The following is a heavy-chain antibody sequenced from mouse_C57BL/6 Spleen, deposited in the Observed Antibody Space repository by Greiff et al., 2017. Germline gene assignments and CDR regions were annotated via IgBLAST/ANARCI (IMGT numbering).Heavy chain of an antibody. CDR1: GYTFTSYW. V-gene: IGHV1-53*01. J-gene: IGHJ4*01. CDR2: INPSNGGT. CDR3: AREGDYGSSPQLGYYAMDY. Sequence: QVQLKQPGTELVKPGASVKLSCKASGYTFTSYWMHWVKQRPGQGLEWIGNINPSNGGTNYNEKFKSKATLTVDKSSSTAYMQLSSLTSEDSAVYYCAREGDYGSSPQLGYYAMDYWGQGTSVTVSS. D-gene: IGHD1-1*01.